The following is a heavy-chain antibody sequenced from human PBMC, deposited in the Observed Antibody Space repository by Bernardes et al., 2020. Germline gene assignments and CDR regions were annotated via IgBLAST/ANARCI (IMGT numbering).Heavy chain of an antibody. CDR2: MNPNSGNT. CDR1: GYTLTSYD. CDR3: ARGVKLILVLRFLGQSGVWFDP. Sequence: ASVKVSCKASGYTLTSYDINWVRQATGQGLEWMGWMNPNSGNTGYAQKFQGRVTMTRNTSISTAYLELSSLRSKDTAVYYCARGVKLILVLRFLGQSGVWFDPWGEGTLVTASS. J-gene: IGHJ5*02. D-gene: IGHD3-3*01. V-gene: IGHV1-8*01.